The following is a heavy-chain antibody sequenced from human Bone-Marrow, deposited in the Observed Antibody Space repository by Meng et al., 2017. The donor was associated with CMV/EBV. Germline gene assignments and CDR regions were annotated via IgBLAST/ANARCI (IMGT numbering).Heavy chain of an antibody. CDR3: DLWEPLPFDY. D-gene: IGHD1-26*01. J-gene: IGHJ4*02. CDR1: GFTFFKCG. V-gene: IGHV3-30*02. Sequence: GESLKISCEVSGFTFFKCGMSWVRQAPGKGLEWVAFIRYDGSNKYYADSVKGRFTISRDNSKNTLYLQMNSLRAEDTAVYYCDLWEPLPFDYWGQGTLVTVSS. CDR2: IRYDGSNK.